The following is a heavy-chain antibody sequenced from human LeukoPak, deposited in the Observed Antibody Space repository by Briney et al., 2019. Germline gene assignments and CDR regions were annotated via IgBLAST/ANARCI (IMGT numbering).Heavy chain of an antibody. J-gene: IGHJ3*02. V-gene: IGHV3-21*01. CDR1: GFTFSSYS. D-gene: IGHD3-3*01. CDR2: ISSSSSYI. Sequence: GGSLRLSYAASGFTFSSYSMNWVRQAPGKGLEWVSSISSSSSYIYYADSVKGRFTISRDNAKNSLYLQMNSLRAEDTAVYYCAREEGGYDFWSGYATDAFDIWGQGTMVTVSS. CDR3: AREEGGYDFWSGYATDAFDI.